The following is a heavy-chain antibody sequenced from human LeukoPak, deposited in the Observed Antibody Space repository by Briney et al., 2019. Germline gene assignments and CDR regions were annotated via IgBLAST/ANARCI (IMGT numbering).Heavy chain of an antibody. CDR2: IYYSGST. V-gene: IGHV4-59*01. CDR1: GGSISSYY. Sequence: PSETLSLTCTVSGGSISSYYWSWIRQPPGKGLEWIGYIYYSGSTNHNPSLKSRVTISVDTSKNQFSLKLSSVTAADTAVYYCARDLAVVPDREDYYMDVWGKGTTVTVSS. CDR3: ARDLAVVPDREDYYMDV. D-gene: IGHD2-2*01. J-gene: IGHJ6*03.